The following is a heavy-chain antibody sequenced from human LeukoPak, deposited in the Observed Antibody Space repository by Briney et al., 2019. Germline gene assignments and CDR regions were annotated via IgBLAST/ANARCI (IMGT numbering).Heavy chain of an antibody. CDR3: ARFETVNIGGDEY. J-gene: IGHJ4*02. Sequence: PGGSLRLSWAASGFTFSRYGMHWVRQAPGKGLEWLAVISYDGTDKYYADSVKGRFTISRDNAKNSLYLQMNSLGAEDTAVYYCARFETVNIGGDEYWGQGTLVAVSS. D-gene: IGHD4-11*01. CDR1: GFTFSRYG. V-gene: IGHV3-33*01. CDR2: ISYDGTDK.